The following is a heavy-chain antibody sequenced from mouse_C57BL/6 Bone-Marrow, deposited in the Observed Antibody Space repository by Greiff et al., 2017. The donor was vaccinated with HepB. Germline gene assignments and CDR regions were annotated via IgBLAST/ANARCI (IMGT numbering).Heavy chain of an antibody. CDR1: GFTFSDYY. CDR3: AREPSPYYAMDY. CDR2: INYDGSST. J-gene: IGHJ4*01. V-gene: IGHV5-16*01. Sequence: EVKLVESEGGLVQPGSSMKLSCTASGFTFSDYYMAWVRQVPEKGLEWVANINYDGSSTYYLDSLKSRFIISRDNAKNILYLQMSSLKSEDTATYYCAREPSPYYAMDYWGQGTSVTVSS.